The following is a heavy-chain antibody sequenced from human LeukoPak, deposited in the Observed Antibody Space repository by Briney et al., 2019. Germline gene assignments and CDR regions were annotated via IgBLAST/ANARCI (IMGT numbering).Heavy chain of an antibody. Sequence: GGSLRLSCSASGFTFSSYSMHGVHQAPPKGLDWVAGISYDGSNKYYAVSVKGRFTISRDNSKNTLYLQMNSLRAEDTAVYYCARVSGFLEWLSLDYWGQGTLVTVSS. J-gene: IGHJ4*02. CDR1: GFTFSSYS. D-gene: IGHD3-3*01. V-gene: IGHV3-30*04. CDR3: ARVSGFLEWLSLDY. CDR2: ISYDGSNK.